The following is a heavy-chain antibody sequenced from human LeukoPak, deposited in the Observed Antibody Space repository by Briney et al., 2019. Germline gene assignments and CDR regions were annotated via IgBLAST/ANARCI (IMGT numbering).Heavy chain of an antibody. D-gene: IGHD3-3*01. Sequence: KPSETLSLTCAVYGGSFSGYYWSWVRQAPGKGLEWVGRIKSKTDGGTTDYAAPVKGRFTISRDDSENTLYLQMNSLKTEDTAVYYCTTDLPYYDFWSGYYSYWGQGTLVTVSS. CDR2: IKSKTDGGTT. CDR1: GGSFSGYY. J-gene: IGHJ4*02. V-gene: IGHV3-15*01. CDR3: TTDLPYYDFWSGYYSY.